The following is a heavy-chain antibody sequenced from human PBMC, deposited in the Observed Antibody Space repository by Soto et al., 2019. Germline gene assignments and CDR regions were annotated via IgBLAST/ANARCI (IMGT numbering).Heavy chain of an antibody. Sequence: SLTCTVCRGSIRRKGYYWSWIRQHPGKGLEWIGYIYYSGSTYYNPSLKSRVTISVDTSKNQFSLKLSSVTATDTAVYYYATGANWFDPWGQGTLVTVYS. CDR1: RGSIRRKGYY. V-gene: IGHV4-31*03. CDR3: ATGANWFDP. J-gene: IGHJ5*02. CDR2: IYYSGST. D-gene: IGHD3-10*01.